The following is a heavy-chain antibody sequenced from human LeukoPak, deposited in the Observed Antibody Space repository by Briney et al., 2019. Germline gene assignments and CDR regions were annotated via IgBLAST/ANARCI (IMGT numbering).Heavy chain of an antibody. CDR1: GGSFSGYY. J-gene: IGHJ6*03. CDR2: INHSGST. V-gene: IGHV4-34*01. D-gene: IGHD6-13*01. Sequence: PSETLSLTRAVYGGSFSGYYWSWIRQPPGKGLEWIGEINHSGSTNYNPSLKSRVTISVDTSKNQFSLKLSSVTAADTAVYYCASVDIAAAGSSYYYYYYMDVWGKGTTVTVSS. CDR3: ASVDIAAAGSSYYYYYYMDV.